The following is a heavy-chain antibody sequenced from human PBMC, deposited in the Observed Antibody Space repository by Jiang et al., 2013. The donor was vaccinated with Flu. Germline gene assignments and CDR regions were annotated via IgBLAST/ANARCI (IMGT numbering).Heavy chain of an antibody. CDR1: TSYD. CDR3: ARGKYSSSWDPRSY. CDR2: MNPNSGNT. D-gene: IGHD6-13*01. J-gene: IGHJ4*02. Sequence: TSYDINWVRQATGQGLEWMGWMNPNSGNTGYAQKFQGRVTMTRNTSISTAYMELSSLRSEDTAVYYCARGKYSSSWDPRSYWGQGTLVTVSS. V-gene: IGHV1-8*01.